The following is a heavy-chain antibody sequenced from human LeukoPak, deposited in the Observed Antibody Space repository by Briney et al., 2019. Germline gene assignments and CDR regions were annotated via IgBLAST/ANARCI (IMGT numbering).Heavy chain of an antibody. CDR2: IWYDGSNK. CDR3: ARGHYYDFWSGYYYYGMDV. CDR1: AFTFRKYG. D-gene: IGHD3-3*01. Sequence: GGSLRLSCAASAFTFRKYGVHWVRQAPGKGLEWVAVIWYDGSNKYYADSVKGRFTISRDNSKNTLYLQMDSLRAEDTAVYYCARGHYYDFWSGYYYYGMDVWGQGTTVTVSS. V-gene: IGHV3-33*01. J-gene: IGHJ6*02.